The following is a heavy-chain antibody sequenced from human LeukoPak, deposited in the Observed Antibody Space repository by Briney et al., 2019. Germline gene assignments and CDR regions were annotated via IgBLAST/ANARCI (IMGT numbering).Heavy chain of an antibody. CDR1: GYTFTGYY. J-gene: IGHJ5*02. CDR3: AIESPAAGTPWFDP. D-gene: IGHD6-13*01. Sequence: ASVKVSCKASGYTFTGYYMHWVRQAPGQGLEWMGWINPNSGGTNYAQKFQGRVTMTRDTSISTAYMELSRLRSDDTAVYYCAIESPAAGTPWFDPWGQGTLVTVSS. CDR2: INPNSGGT. V-gene: IGHV1-2*02.